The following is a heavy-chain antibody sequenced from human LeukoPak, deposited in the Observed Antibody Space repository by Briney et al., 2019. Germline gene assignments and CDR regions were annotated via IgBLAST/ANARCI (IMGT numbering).Heavy chain of an antibody. D-gene: IGHD5-12*01. V-gene: IGHV1-18*01. CDR3: ARVYGRWGYVYYYYYMDV. CDR2: VCAYNGKT. CDR1: VYTFTSYG. Sequence: ASETVSCKASVYTFTSYGISWVRLAPGHGLEWMGGVCAYNGKTKNVQKLPGRVTMTTHTSTSTAYMKLRSMRSDDTAVYYCARVYGRWGYVYYYYYMDVWGKGTTVTVSS. J-gene: IGHJ6*03.